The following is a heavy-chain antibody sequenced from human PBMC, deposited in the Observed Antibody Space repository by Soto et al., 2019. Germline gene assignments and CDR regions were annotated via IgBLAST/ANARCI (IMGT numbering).Heavy chain of an antibody. CDR1: GFTFISYS. Sequence: GSLRLSGAASGFTFISYSMNWVRQAPGKWLEWVSYISSSSSTIYYADSVKGRFTISRDNAKNSLYLQMNSLRDEDTAVYYCASLLLQYCSSTSCTQNYYYYYGMDVWGQGTTVTVSS. D-gene: IGHD2-2*01. CDR3: ASLLLQYCSSTSCTQNYYYYYGMDV. J-gene: IGHJ6*02. CDR2: ISSSSSTI. V-gene: IGHV3-48*02.